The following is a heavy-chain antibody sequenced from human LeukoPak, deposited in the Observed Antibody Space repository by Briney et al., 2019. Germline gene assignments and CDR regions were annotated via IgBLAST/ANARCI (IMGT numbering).Heavy chain of an antibody. CDR2: IYHSGST. J-gene: IGHJ4*02. D-gene: IGHD5-18*01. Sequence: PSETLSLTCTVSGGSISSGGYYWSWIRQPPGKGLEWIGYIYHSGSTNYNPSLKSRVTISVDTSKNQFSLKLSSVTAADTAVYYCARRRGYSYGYSPISPHDYWGQGTLVTVSS. V-gene: IGHV4-30-2*01. CDR1: GGSISSGGYY. CDR3: ARRRGYSYGYSPISPHDY.